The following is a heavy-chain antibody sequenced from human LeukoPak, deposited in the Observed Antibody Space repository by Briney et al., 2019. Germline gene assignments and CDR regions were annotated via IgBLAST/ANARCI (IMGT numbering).Heavy chain of an antibody. CDR3: ARGGTGYSSGWLRAFDI. Sequence: ASVTVSFKTSGYMFTTYYPHWVRQAPGQGLEWMGWINPHSGGTNYAQKFQGRVTMTRDTSISTVYMELSSLRSDDTAVYYCARGGTGYSSGWLRAFDIWGQGTMVTVSS. J-gene: IGHJ3*02. D-gene: IGHD6-19*01. V-gene: IGHV1-2*02. CDR2: INPHSGGT. CDR1: GYMFTTYY.